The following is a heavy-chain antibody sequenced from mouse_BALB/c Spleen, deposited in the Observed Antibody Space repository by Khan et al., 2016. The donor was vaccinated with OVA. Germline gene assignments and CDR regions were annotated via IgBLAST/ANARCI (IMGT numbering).Heavy chain of an antibody. CDR2: IIPTSGYT. J-gene: IGHJ2*01. CDR3: ARDRIDY. V-gene: IGHV1-7*01. CDR1: GSTFTTSW. Sequence: QIQLVQSGAELAKHGASVKMSCKVSGSTFTTSWMHWGKKRLGQGLEWIGNIIPTSGYTDYNQKFKDKATLTADKSSSTAYMQLSSLTSDDSAVYYCARDRIDYWGQGTTRTVSS.